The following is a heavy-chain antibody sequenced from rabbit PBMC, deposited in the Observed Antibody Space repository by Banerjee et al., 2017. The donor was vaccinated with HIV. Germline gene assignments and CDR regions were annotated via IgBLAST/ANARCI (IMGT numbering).Heavy chain of an antibody. CDR2: IDPVFGST. D-gene: IGHD2-1*01. CDR1: GFDFSSYY. J-gene: IGHJ4*01. Sequence: QLKESGVGLVQPGGSLKLSCKASGFDFSSYYMSWVRQAPGKGLEWIGYIDPVFGSTYSASWLNGLFPSSSHNAQNTLYLQLNSLTAADTATYFCARGSYDDYGDPKSGYYFNLWGQGTLVTVS. V-gene: IGHV1S7*01. CDR3: ARGSYDDYGDPKSGYYFNL.